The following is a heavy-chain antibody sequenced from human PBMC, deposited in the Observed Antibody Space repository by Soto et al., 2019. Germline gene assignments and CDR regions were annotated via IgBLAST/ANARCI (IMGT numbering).Heavy chain of an antibody. D-gene: IGHD5-12*01. CDR1: GFTFSSYA. V-gene: IGHV3-23*01. Sequence: EVQLLESGGGLVQPGGSLRLSCAASGFTFSSYAMSWVRQAPGKGLEWVSAISGSGGSTYYADSVKGRFTISRDNSKNTLYLQMNSLRAEDTAVYYCAKDTEMATITPYYFDYWGQGTLVTVSS. CDR2: ISGSGGST. J-gene: IGHJ4*02. CDR3: AKDTEMATITPYYFDY.